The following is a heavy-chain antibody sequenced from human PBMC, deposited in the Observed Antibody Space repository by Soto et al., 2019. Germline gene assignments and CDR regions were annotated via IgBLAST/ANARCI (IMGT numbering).Heavy chain of an antibody. J-gene: IGHJ4*02. Sequence: QVQLVESGGGLVKPGGSLRLSCAASGFTFSDYCMTWIRQAPGKGLEWVSYISSSGSTIYYADSMKGRFTISSDNAKNSLYLQMNSLRAEDTAVYYCARDPREYYFDYWGQGTLVTVSS. CDR2: ISSSGSTI. V-gene: IGHV3-11*01. CDR1: GFTFSDYC. CDR3: ARDPREYYFDY.